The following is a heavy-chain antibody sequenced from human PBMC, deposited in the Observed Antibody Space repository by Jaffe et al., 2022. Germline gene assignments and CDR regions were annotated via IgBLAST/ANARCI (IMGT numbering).Heavy chain of an antibody. J-gene: IGHJ4*02. CDR2: IYTSGST. Sequence: QVQLQESGPGLVKPSQTLSLTCTVSGGSISSGSYYWSWIRQPAGKGLEWIGRIYTSGSTNYNPSLKSRVTISVDTSKNQFSLKLSSVTAADTAVYYCAREGVDQEGDTPPFDYWGQGTLVTVSS. CDR3: AREGVDQEGDTPPFDY. V-gene: IGHV4-61*02. D-gene: IGHD2-21*01. CDR1: GGSISSGSYY.